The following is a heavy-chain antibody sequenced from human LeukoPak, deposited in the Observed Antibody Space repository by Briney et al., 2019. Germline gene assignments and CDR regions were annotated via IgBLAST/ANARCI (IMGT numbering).Heavy chain of an antibody. CDR3: VRDSNNWGLDY. CDR2: ISHDGSIT. Sequence: PGGSLRLSCSASGFTLSNHIMHWVRQAPGKGLEYVSIISHDGSITYYADSVKGRFIISRDNSKNTLYLQITSLRSEDTALYYCVRDSNNWGLDYWGQGALVTVSS. D-gene: IGHD1-1*01. J-gene: IGHJ4*02. CDR1: GFTLSNHI. V-gene: IGHV3-64D*06.